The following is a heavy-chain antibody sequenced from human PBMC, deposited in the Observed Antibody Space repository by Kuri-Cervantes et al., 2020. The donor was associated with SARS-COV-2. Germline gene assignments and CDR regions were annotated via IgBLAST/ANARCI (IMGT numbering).Heavy chain of an antibody. D-gene: IGHD2-2*01. Sequence: GESLKISCAASGFTFSRYDMHWVRQAPGKGLVWVSRINSDGSSTSYADSVKGRFTISRDNAKNTLYLQMNSLRAEDTAVYYCARGRWYCSSTSCYAPAKYGMDVWGQGTTVTVSS. CDR2: INSDGSST. CDR1: GFTFSRYD. J-gene: IGHJ6*02. V-gene: IGHV3-74*01. CDR3: ARGRWYCSSTSCYAPAKYGMDV.